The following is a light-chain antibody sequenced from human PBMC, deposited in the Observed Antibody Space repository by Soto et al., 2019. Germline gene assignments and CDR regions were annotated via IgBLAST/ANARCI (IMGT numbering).Light chain of an antibody. Sequence: DIEMTQSPSSLSASVGDRVTITCRASQSISSYFYWYQQKPGEAPKLLIYAASSWQGGGPSRFSGSGCGTAFIPTISSLQPEDVATDYCHQSYSTPSTFGGGTKVEIK. CDR2: AAS. J-gene: IGKJ4*01. V-gene: IGKV1-39*01. CDR1: QSISSY. CDR3: HQSYSTPST.